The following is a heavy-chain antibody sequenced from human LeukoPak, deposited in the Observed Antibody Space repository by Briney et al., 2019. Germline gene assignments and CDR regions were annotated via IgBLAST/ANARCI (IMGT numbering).Heavy chain of an antibody. CDR3: ARIDPVGRT. V-gene: IGHV3-20*04. Sequence: GGSLRLSCSGSGFIVGEYGMSWVRQPPGKGLQWVSGISRSGATTGYEDSVKGRFTISRDNAKNFVYLQMDRLRAEDTALYYCARIDPVGRTWGQGTLVIVSA. CDR2: ISRSGATT. J-gene: IGHJ4*02. D-gene: IGHD1-26*01. CDR1: GFIVGEYG.